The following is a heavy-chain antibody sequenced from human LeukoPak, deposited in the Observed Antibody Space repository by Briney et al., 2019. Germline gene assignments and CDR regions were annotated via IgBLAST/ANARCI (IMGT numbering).Heavy chain of an antibody. CDR1: GYTFNTYG. J-gene: IGHJ4*02. D-gene: IGHD3-10*01. V-gene: IGHV7-4-1*02. CDR2: INTNTGNP. CDR3: ARGSIGAPHHFDY. Sequence: ASVEVSCKASGYTFNTYGMNWVRQAPGQGLEWMGWINTNTGNPTYAQGFTGRFVFSLDTSVSTAYLQISSLKAEDTAVYYCARGSIGAPHHFDYWGQGTLVTVSS.